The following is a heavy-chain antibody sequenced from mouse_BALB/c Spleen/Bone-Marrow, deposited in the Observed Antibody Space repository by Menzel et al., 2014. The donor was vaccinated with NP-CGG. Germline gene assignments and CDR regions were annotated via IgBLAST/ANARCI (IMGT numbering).Heavy chain of an antibody. V-gene: IGHV1-80*01. Sequence: QVQLQQSGAELVRPGSSVKISCKTSGYAFSFYWMNWVKQRPGQGLEWIGQIYPGDGDTNYNGKFKGKATLTADTSSGTAYMQLSSLTSEDSAVYSCARAGLSTDYWGQGTSLTVSS. CDR1: GYAFSFYW. CDR3: ARAGLSTDY. J-gene: IGHJ2*02. D-gene: IGHD1-1*01. CDR2: IYPGDGDT.